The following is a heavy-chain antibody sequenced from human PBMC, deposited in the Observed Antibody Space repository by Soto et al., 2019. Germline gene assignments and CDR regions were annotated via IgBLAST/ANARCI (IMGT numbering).Heavy chain of an antibody. Sequence: GESLKISFKGSGYSFTSYWIGWVRQVPGRGLGWMGIIYPADSDIRHSPSFQGQVTISVDKSLSTAYLQWSSLKASDTAMYYCARQDCSGGSCYSSRHYYYGMDVWGQGTTVTVSS. V-gene: IGHV5-51*01. CDR3: ARQDCSGGSCYSSRHYYYGMDV. CDR1: GYSFTSYW. CDR2: IYPADSDI. D-gene: IGHD2-15*01. J-gene: IGHJ6*02.